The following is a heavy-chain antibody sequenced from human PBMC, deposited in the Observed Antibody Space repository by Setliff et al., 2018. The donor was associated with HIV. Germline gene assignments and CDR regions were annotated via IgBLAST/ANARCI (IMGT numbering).Heavy chain of an antibody. Sequence: ASVKVSCKASGYTFTSYGISWVRQAPGQGLEWMGWISAYNGNTNYAQKLQGRVTMTTDTSTSTAYMELRSLRSDDTAVYYCASERMSIAARTYALDYWGQGTLVTVSS. CDR3: ASERMSIAARTYALDY. V-gene: IGHV1-18*01. D-gene: IGHD6-6*01. J-gene: IGHJ4*02. CDR2: ISAYNGNT. CDR1: GYTFTSYG.